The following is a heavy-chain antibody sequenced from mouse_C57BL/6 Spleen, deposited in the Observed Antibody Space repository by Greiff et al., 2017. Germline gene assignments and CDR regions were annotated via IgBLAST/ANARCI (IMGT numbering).Heavy chain of an antibody. Sequence: VQLKQSGPGLVKPSQSLSLTCSVTGYSITSGYYWNWIRQFPGNKLEWMGYISYDGSNNYNPSLKNRISITRDTSKNQFFLKLNSVTTEDTATYYCARSYDGYYGWFAYWGQGTLVTVSA. CDR1: GYSITSGYY. J-gene: IGHJ3*01. CDR2: ISYDGSN. V-gene: IGHV3-6*01. D-gene: IGHD2-3*01. CDR3: ARSYDGYYGWFAY.